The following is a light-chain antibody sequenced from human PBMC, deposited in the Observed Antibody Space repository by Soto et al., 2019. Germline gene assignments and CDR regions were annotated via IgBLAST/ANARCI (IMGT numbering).Light chain of an antibody. Sequence: DIVLTQSPATLSLSPGERATLSCRASQSVSYLAWYQLKPGQTPRLLIYDASNRATGIPARFSGSGSGTDFTLTISSLEPEDFAVYYCRQRYNWPLITFGQGTRLEIK. CDR2: DAS. J-gene: IGKJ5*01. CDR3: RQRYNWPLIT. V-gene: IGKV3-11*01. CDR1: QSVSY.